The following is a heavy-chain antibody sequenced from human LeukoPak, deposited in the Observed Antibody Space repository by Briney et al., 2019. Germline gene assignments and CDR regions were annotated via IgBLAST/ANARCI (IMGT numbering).Heavy chain of an antibody. CDR3: ARDYGGNLDY. D-gene: IGHD4-23*01. Sequence: SETLSLTCTVSGGSISGYYWSWIRQPPGKGLEWIGYIYYSGSTNYNPSLKSRVTISVDTSKNQFSLKLSSVTAADTAVYYCARDYGGNLDYWGQGTLVTVSS. CDR1: GGSISGYY. J-gene: IGHJ4*02. V-gene: IGHV4-59*01. CDR2: IYYSGST.